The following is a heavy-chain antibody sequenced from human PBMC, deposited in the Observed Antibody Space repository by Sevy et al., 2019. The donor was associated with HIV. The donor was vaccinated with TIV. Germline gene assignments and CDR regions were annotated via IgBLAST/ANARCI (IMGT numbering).Heavy chain of an antibody. CDR2: INQDGSEI. CDR1: GISISSHW. Sequence: GGSLRLSCVGAGISISSHWMNWVRQSPGKGLEWVANINQDGSEIYYVGSVKGRFTISRDNARNSGYLQMHSLSVEDIGVYYCARAMGVWGQGTTVTVSS. V-gene: IGHV3-7*01. CDR3: ARAMGV. J-gene: IGHJ6*02.